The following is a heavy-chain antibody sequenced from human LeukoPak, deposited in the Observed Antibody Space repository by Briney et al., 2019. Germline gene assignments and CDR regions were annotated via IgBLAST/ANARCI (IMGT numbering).Heavy chain of an antibody. Sequence: GGSLRLSCAASGFTFSSYAMHWVRQAPGKGLEWVAVISYDGSNKYYADSVKGRFTISRDNSKNTLYLQMNSLRAEDTAVYYCARDRDYDSSGSLDYWGQGTLVTVSS. J-gene: IGHJ4*02. CDR2: ISYDGSNK. D-gene: IGHD3-22*01. CDR1: GFTFSSYA. CDR3: ARDRDYDSSGSLDY. V-gene: IGHV3-30-3*01.